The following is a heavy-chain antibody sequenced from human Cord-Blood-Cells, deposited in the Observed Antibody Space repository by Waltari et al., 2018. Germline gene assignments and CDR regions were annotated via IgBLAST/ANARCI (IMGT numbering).Heavy chain of an antibody. Sequence: QVQLVQSGAEVKKPGSSVKVSCKASGGTFSSYAISWVRQAPGQGVEWMGGIIPNFGTANYAQKFQGRVTITADESTSTAYMELSSLRCEDTAVYYCARVANYDFWSGYYYFDYWGQGTLVTVSS. CDR3: ARVANYDFWSGYYYFDY. D-gene: IGHD3-3*01. V-gene: IGHV1-69*01. J-gene: IGHJ4*02. CDR1: GGTFSSYA. CDR2: IIPNFGTA.